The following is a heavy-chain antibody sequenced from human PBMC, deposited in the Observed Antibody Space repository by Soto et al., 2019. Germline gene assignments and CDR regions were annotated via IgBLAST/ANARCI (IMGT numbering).Heavy chain of an antibody. D-gene: IGHD5-12*01. CDR1: GFTFTSSA. Sequence: SVRVSCKASGFTFTSSAVQWVRQARGQRLEWIGWIVVGSGNTNYAQKFQERVTITRDMSTSTAYMELSSLRSEDTAVYYCAGAGILGSGYGWGQGTLVTVSS. V-gene: IGHV1-58*01. J-gene: IGHJ4*02. CDR3: AGAGILGSGYG. CDR2: IVVGSGNT.